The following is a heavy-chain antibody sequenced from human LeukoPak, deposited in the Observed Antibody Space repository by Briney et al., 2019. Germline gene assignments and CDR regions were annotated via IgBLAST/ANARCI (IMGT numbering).Heavy chain of an antibody. D-gene: IGHD6-13*01. J-gene: IGHJ4*02. CDR1: GFTFSTYN. CDR3: ARGSSHSSVIDY. CDR2: ITTSSDYM. Sequence: GGSLRLSCAASGFTFSTYNMAWVRQAPGKGLEWVSSITTSSDYMYYADSLRGRFTTSRDNSKNSLYLQMNSLRAEDTALYYCARGSSHSSVIDYWGQGTLVTVSS. V-gene: IGHV3-21*04.